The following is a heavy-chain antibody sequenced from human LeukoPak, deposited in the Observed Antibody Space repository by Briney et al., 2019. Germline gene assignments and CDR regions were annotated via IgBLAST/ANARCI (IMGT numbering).Heavy chain of an antibody. CDR1: GYTFTSYY. Sequence: ASVKVSCKASGYTFTSYYMHWVRQAPGQGLEWMGIINPSGGSTSYAQKFQGRVTMTWDTSTSTVYMELSSLRSEDTAVYYCARISDTAMSTGAFDIWGQGTVVTVSS. J-gene: IGHJ3*02. CDR3: ARISDTAMSTGAFDI. CDR2: INPSGGST. V-gene: IGHV1-46*01. D-gene: IGHD5-18*01.